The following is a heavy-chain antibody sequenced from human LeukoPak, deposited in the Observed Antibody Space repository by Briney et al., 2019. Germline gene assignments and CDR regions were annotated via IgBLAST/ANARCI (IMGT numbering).Heavy chain of an antibody. CDR1: GFFFGSYA. CDR3: AKGFLRDGYSYPLGY. V-gene: IGHV3-30-3*01. J-gene: IGHJ4*02. Sequence: PGGSLRLSCAASGFFFGSYAVHWIRQAPGKGLEWVAVISSDGGETHYIDSVKGRFTISRDNSQSTLYLQMNSLRAEDTAVYYCAKGFLRDGYSYPLGYWGQGTLVTVSS. CDR2: ISSDGGET. D-gene: IGHD5-24*01.